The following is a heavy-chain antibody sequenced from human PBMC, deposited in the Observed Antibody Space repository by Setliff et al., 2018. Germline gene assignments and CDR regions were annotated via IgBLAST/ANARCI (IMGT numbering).Heavy chain of an antibody. V-gene: IGHV3-23*01. J-gene: IGHJ4*02. CDR2: ISGSGGST. CDR3: ATTPQSDYYYRHDGYFDY. CDR1: GFTFSSYA. D-gene: IGHD3-3*01. Sequence: GGSLRLSCAASGFTFSSYAMSWVRQAPGKGLEWVSAISGSGGSTYYPGSVKGRFTISRDNAKNSLYLQMNSLRAEDTAVYYCATTPQSDYYYRHDGYFDYWGQGTLVTVSS.